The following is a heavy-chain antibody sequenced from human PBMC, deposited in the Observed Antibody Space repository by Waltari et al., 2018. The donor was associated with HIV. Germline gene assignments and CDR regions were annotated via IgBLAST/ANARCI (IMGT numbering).Heavy chain of an antibody. CDR3: VRANKGIYNDYVPGF. V-gene: IGHV4-61*01. D-gene: IGHD3-16*01. J-gene: IGHJ4*02. CDR2: ISYSGST. CDR1: AHSLRSCPLY. Sequence: QVQLQESGPGLVNPSETMYPTCPASAHSLRSCPLYWSCIRLPHGKGLECIGYISYSGSTKYNPSLKSRLTIAVDTSKTQFALRLSSVTAADTAGYYCVRANKGIYNDYVPGFWGQGTLVTVSS.